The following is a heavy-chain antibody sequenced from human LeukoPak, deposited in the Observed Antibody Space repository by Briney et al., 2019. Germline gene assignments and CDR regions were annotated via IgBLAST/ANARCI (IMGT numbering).Heavy chain of an antibody. J-gene: IGHJ4*02. CDR3: AKDRAGPRSPPDY. CDR2: IRYDGSNK. CDR1: GFTFSSYG. Sequence: PGGSLRLSCAASGFTFSSYGMHWVRQAPGKGLEWVAFIRYDGSNKHYADSVKGRFTISRDNSKNTLYLQMNSLRAEDTAVYYCAKDRAGPRSPPDYWGQGTLVTVSS. V-gene: IGHV3-30*02.